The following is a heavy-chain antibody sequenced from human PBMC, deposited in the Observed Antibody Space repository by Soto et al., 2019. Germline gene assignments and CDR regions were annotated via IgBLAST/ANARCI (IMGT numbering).Heavy chain of an antibody. D-gene: IGHD4-4*01. V-gene: IGHV3-30-3*01. CDR3: ARPLWRDDYNWGYFDL. Sequence: QVQLVESGGGVVQPGRSLRLSCAASGFTFSSYALRWVRQVPGKGLEWVAVISYAGSNKYYADSVKGRFTISRDNSKNTLYLQMNSLRTEDTAVYYCARPLWRDDYNWGYFDLWGRGTLVTVSS. CDR2: ISYAGSNK. J-gene: IGHJ2*01. CDR1: GFTFSSYA.